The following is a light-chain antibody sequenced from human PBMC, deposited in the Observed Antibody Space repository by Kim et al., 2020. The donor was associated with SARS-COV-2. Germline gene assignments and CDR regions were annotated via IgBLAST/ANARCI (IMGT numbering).Light chain of an antibody. CDR1: RGTIASND. J-gene: IGLJ3*02. CDR3: QSYVISNLRV. CDR2: EDN. Sequence: TVTISCTGSRGTIASNDVAWYHQRPGSAPTTVVYEDNQSPAGVPDRFSGSIDSSPNSSSLTISGLKTEDDADYYCQSYVISNLRVFGGGTQLTAL. V-gene: IGLV6-57*02.